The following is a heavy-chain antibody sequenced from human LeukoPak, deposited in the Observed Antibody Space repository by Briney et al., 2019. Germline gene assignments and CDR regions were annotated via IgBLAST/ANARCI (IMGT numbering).Heavy chain of an antibody. CDR3: ARQVGQWLVTYYYYYMDV. Sequence: SETLSLTCTVSGYSISSGYYWGWIRQPPGKGLEWIGSIYYSGSTYYNPSLKSRVTISVDTSKNQFSLKLSSVTAADTAVYYCARQVGQWLVTYYYYYMDVWGKGTTVTISS. V-gene: IGHV4-38-2*02. J-gene: IGHJ6*03. CDR1: GYSISSGYY. D-gene: IGHD6-19*01. CDR2: IYYSGST.